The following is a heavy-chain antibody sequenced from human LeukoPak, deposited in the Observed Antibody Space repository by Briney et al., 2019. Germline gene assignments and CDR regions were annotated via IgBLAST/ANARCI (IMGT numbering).Heavy chain of an antibody. CDR1: GGSISSSNYY. V-gene: IGHV4-39*01. D-gene: IGHD3-22*01. Sequence: PSETLSLTCTVSGGSISSSNYYWGWIRQPPGKGLEWIGSIYYSGSTYYDPSLKGRVTISVDTSKNQFSLKLSSVTAADTAVYYCALQTVINRYYYMDVWGKGTTVTVSS. CDR3: ALQTVINRYYYMDV. J-gene: IGHJ6*03. CDR2: IYYSGST.